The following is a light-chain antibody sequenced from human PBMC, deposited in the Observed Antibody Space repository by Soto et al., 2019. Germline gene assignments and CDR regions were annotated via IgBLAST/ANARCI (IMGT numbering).Light chain of an antibody. Sequence: DIQMTQSPSTLSSSVGDRVTITCRASQSISKWLAWYQQKPGKAPKVLIFDASILESGVPSRFSGSGSGTDFTLTISSLQPDDFATYYCQQHNDYLTWTFGQGTKVEIK. J-gene: IGKJ1*01. V-gene: IGKV1-5*01. CDR3: QQHNDYLTWT. CDR2: DAS. CDR1: QSISKW.